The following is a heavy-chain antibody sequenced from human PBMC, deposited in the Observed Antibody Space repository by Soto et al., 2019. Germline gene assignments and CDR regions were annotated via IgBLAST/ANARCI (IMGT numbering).Heavy chain of an antibody. D-gene: IGHD4-17*01. J-gene: IGHJ4*02. CDR1: GYTFTNHG. V-gene: IGHV1-18*01. Sequence: QIQLVQSGAEVKRPGASVKVSCKASGYTFTNHGISWVRQAPGQGLEWLGWISGYNGNTKYAQRLQGRVTMTTDTSTTTAYMELRSLKSDDTAVDCCARDFSPLAYDFDYWGQGTLVTVSS. CDR2: ISGYNGNT. CDR3: ARDFSPLAYDFDY.